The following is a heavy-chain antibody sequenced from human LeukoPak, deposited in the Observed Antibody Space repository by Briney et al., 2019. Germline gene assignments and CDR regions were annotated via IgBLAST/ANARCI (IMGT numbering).Heavy chain of an antibody. CDR3: ARDGLALWFGELSD. CDR2: IIPILGIA. CDR1: GGTFSSYA. Sequence: ASVKVSCKASGGTFSSYAISWVRQAPGQGLEWMGRIIPILGIANYAQKFQGRVTITADKSTSTAHMELSSLRSEDTAVYYCARDGLALWFGELSDWGQGTLVTVSS. V-gene: IGHV1-69*04. D-gene: IGHD3-10*01. J-gene: IGHJ4*02.